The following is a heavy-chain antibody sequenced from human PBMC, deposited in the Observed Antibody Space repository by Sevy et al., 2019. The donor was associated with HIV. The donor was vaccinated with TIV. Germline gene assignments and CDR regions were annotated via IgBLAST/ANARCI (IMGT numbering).Heavy chain of an antibody. CDR3: ARDVGPRGYNNYYFDS. CDR1: GGSISSGDYY. Sequence: SETLSLTCTVSGGSISSGDYYWTWIRQPPGKGLEWIGYIYYSGNTYNNPSLKSRVIISAAMSKNQFSLKLSSVTAADTAVYYCARDVGPRGYNNYYFDSWGQGTLVTVSS. V-gene: IGHV4-30-4*01. D-gene: IGHD4-4*01. CDR2: IYYSGNT. J-gene: IGHJ4*02.